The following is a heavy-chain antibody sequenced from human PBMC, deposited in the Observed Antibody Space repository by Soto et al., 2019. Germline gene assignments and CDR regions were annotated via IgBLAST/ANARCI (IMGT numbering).Heavy chain of an antibody. CDR3: ARGPLRSIFFAYGMDV. D-gene: IGHD3-3*02. CDR1: GGSISSGDYY. J-gene: IGHJ6*02. Sequence: QVQLQESGPGLVKPSQTLSLTCTVSGGSISSGDYYWKWIRQHPGKGLEWIGYIYYSESTYSNPSLQNRVTISVDTSRSLFSLKLTSVTAADTAVYYCARGPLRSIFFAYGMDVWGQGTTVTVSS. CDR2: IYYSEST. V-gene: IGHV4-31*03.